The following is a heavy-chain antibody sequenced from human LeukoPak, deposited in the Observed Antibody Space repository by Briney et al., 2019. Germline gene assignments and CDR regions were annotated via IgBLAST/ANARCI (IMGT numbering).Heavy chain of an antibody. CDR2: VYYSVSI. J-gene: IGHJ3*02. CDR3: ARKARVDITGTTRDAFDI. D-gene: IGHD1-7*01. CDR1: GGFISSSSYY. Sequence: PSETLSLTCTVSGGFISSSSYYWGWIRQPPGKGLEWIGSVYYSVSIYYNPSLKSRVTISVDTSKNQFSLKLSSVTAADTAVYYCARKARVDITGTTRDAFDIWGQGTMVTVSS. V-gene: IGHV4-39*01.